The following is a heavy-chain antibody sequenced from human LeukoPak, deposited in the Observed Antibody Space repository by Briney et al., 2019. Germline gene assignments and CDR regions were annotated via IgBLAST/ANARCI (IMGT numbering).Heavy chain of an antibody. CDR2: IYPGDSDT. J-gene: IGHJ4*02. CDR3: ARLLEGVAGTWGY. V-gene: IGHV5-51*01. Sequence: GESLKISCQGSGYSFSTYWIAWVRQVPGKGLEWMGIIYPGDSDTRYSPSFQGQVTISADKSISTACLQWSSLKASDSAMYYCARLLEGVAGTWGYWGQGTLVTVSS. CDR1: GYSFSTYW. D-gene: IGHD6-19*01.